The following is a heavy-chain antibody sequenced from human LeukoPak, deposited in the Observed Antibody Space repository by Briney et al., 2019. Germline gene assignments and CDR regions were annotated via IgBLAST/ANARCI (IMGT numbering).Heavy chain of an antibody. D-gene: IGHD3-22*01. V-gene: IGHV3-21*01. CDR2: ISSSSSYI. J-gene: IGHJ4*02. CDR3: ARVYYYDSSGYYHPFDY. Sequence: GGSLRLSCAASGFTFSSYSMNWVRQAPGKGLEWVSSISSSSSYIYYADSVKGRSTISRDNAKNSLYLQMNSLRAEDTAVYYCARVYYYDSSGYYHPFDYWGQGTLVTVSS. CDR1: GFTFSSYS.